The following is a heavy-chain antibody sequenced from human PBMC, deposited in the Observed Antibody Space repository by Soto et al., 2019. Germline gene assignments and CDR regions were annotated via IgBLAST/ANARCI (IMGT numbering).Heavy chain of an antibody. CDR3: AKRYKGGGYYYYYMDV. Sequence: GGSLRLSCAASGFTFSSYAMSWVRQAPGKGLEWVSAISGSGGSTYYADSVKGRFTISRDNSKNTLYLQMNSLRAEDTAVYYCAKRYKGGGYYYYYMDVWGKGTTVTVSS. CDR1: GFTFSSYA. CDR2: ISGSGGST. V-gene: IGHV3-23*01. J-gene: IGHJ6*03. D-gene: IGHD5-18*01.